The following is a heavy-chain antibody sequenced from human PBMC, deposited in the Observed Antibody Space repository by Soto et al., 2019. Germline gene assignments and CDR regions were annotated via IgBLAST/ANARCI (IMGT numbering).Heavy chain of an antibody. V-gene: IGHV4-59*01. Sequence: SETLSLTCTVSGGSISSYYWSWIRQPPGKGLEWIGYIYYSGSTNYSPSLKSRVTISVDTSKNQFSLKLSSVTAADTAVYYCARESVEMATFDYWGQGTLVTVSS. CDR3: ARESVEMATFDY. J-gene: IGHJ4*02. D-gene: IGHD5-12*01. CDR1: GGSISSYY. CDR2: IYYSGST.